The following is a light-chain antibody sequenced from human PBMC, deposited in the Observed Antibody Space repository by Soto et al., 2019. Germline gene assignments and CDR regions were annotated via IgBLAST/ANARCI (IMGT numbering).Light chain of an antibody. CDR1: SSNIGSNF. J-gene: IGLJ2*01. Sequence: QAVVTQPPSVSATPGQKVSISCSGSSSNIGSNFVSWYQHFPGTAPKLLIYDNNKRPSGIPDRFSGSRSGPSATLGITGLQTGDEADYYCATWDSSLSAEIFGGGTKVTVL. V-gene: IGLV1-51*01. CDR3: ATWDSSLSAEI. CDR2: DNN.